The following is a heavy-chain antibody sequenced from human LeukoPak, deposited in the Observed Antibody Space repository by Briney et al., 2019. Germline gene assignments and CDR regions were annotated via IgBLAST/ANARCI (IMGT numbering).Heavy chain of an antibody. D-gene: IGHD6-13*01. CDR3: AKDTRSWKGDWFQH. CDR2: ISWNSGSI. CDR1: GFTFDDYA. J-gene: IGHJ1*01. V-gene: IGHV3-9*03. Sequence: QTGGSLRLSCAASGFTFDDYAMHWVRQAPGKGLEWVSGISWNSGSIGYADSVKGRFTISRDNAKNSLYLQMNSLRAEDMALYYCAKDTRSWKGDWFQHWGQGTLVTVSS.